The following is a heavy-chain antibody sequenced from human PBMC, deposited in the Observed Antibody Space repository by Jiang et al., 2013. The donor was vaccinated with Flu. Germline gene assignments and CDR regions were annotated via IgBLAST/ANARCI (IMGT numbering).Heavy chain of an antibody. Sequence: TLTCTLSGFLVSASGTRVSWVRQPPGQALEWLARIDWDDEKFYSTSLKTRLTISMDTSKNQVVLRMTNMDPVDTATYFCARARLYYDSSGYYYDYWGQGTLVTVSS. CDR1: GFLVSASGTR. J-gene: IGHJ4*02. CDR2: IDWDDEK. V-gene: IGHV2-70*04. CDR3: ARARLYYDSSGYYYDY. D-gene: IGHD3-22*01.